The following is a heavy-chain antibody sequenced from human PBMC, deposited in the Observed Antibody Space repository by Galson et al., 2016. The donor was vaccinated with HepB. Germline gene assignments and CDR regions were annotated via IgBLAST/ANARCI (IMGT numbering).Heavy chain of an antibody. J-gene: IGHJ4*02. Sequence: SVKVSCKASGYTFTTYYMHWVRQAPGQGIEWMGMINPSGDSTNYAQKFQGRVTMTRDTSTSTVYMELSSLRSEDTAVYYCARERVYYYGPGSYYTLDYWGQGTLVTVSS. V-gene: IGHV1-46*01. D-gene: IGHD3-10*01. CDR2: INPSGDST. CDR3: ARERVYYYGPGSYYTLDY. CDR1: GYTFTTYY.